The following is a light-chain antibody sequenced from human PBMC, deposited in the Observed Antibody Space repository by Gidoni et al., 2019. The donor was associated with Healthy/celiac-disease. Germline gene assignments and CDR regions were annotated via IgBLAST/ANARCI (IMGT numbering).Light chain of an antibody. CDR3: QQTYSTPLYT. CDR2: AAS. J-gene: IGKJ2*01. V-gene: IGKV1-39*01. Sequence: DIQMTQSPSSLSASVGDRVTITCRASQSISSYLNWYQQKPGKAPKLLIYAASSLQSGVPSRFSGSGSGTDFTLTISSLQPEDFATYYCQQTYSTPLYTLXXXTKLEIK. CDR1: QSISSY.